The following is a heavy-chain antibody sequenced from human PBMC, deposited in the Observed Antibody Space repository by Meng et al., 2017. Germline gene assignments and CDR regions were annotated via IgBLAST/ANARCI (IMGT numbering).Heavy chain of an antibody. CDR1: GFTFGDYA. V-gene: IGHV3-49*03. Sequence: GESLKISCTASGFTFGDYAMSWFRQAPGKGLEWVGFIRSKAYGGTTEYAASVKGRFTISRDDSKSIAYLQMNSLKTEDTAVYCCTTVFGANSGTSFYWGQGTLVTVSS. D-gene: IGHD3-10*02. CDR3: TTVFGANSGTSFY. CDR2: IRSKAYGGTT. J-gene: IGHJ4*02.